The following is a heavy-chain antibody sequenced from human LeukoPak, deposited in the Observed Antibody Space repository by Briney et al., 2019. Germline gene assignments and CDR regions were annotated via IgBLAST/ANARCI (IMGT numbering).Heavy chain of an antibody. CDR3: ARRGGSYSHSDF. CDR1: GYTFSSYG. Sequence: ALVKVSCKASGYTFSSYGIIWVRQAPGQGLEWMGWVSAFNGNTDYAPKLQGRVTMTTDTSTTTAYMELRSLTSDDTAMYYCARRGGSYSHSDFWGQGTLVTVSS. J-gene: IGHJ4*02. CDR2: VSAFNGNT. V-gene: IGHV1-18*01. D-gene: IGHD1-26*01.